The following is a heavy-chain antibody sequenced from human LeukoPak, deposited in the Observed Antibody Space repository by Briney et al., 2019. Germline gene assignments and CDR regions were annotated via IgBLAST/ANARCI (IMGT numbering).Heavy chain of an antibody. J-gene: IGHJ5*02. Sequence: ASVKVSCKASGGTFSSYAINWVRQATGQGLEWMGWMNPNSGNTGYAQKFQGRVTMTRNTSISTAYMELSSLRSEDTAVYYCARSYYDSSGYYYGWWFDPWGQGTLVTVSS. D-gene: IGHD3-22*01. V-gene: IGHV1-8*02. CDR2: MNPNSGNT. CDR1: GGTFSSYA. CDR3: ARSYYDSSGYYYGWWFDP.